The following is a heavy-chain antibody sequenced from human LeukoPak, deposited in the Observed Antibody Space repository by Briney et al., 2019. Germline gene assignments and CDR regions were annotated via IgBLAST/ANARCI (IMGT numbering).Heavy chain of an antibody. CDR2: IKQDGSEK. CDR1: GFTFSSYW. D-gene: IGHD1-26*01. V-gene: IGHV3-7*01. J-gene: IGHJ5*02. CDR3: ARGGSYYMNWFDP. Sequence: PVGSLRLSCAASGFTFSSYWMSWVRQAPGKGLEWVANIKQDGSEKYYVDSVKGRFTISRDNAKNSLYLQMNSLRAEDTAVYYCARGGSYYMNWFDPWGQGTLVTVSS.